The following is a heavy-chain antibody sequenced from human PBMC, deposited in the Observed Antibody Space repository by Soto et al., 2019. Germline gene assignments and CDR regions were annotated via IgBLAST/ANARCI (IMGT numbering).Heavy chain of an antibody. CDR2: IYYSGST. D-gene: IGHD4-17*01. CDR1: GGSLSSSSW. V-gene: IGHV4-4*02. J-gene: IGHJ4*02. Sequence: QVQLQESGPGLVNPSGTLSLTCAVSGGSLSSSSWWSWVRQPPGKALEWLGEIYYSGSTKYNPSRNRRVTISADQSKNDFSLRLSSVTAADTAVYYCVHHGGDPYYHDFWGQGMLVTVSS. CDR3: VHHGGDPYYHDF.